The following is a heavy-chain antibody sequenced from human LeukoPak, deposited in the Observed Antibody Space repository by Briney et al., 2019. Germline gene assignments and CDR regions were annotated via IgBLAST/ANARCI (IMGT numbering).Heavy chain of an antibody. V-gene: IGHV4-34*01. Sequence: PSETLSLTCAVYGGSFSGYYWSWIRQPPGKGLEWIGEINHSGSTNYNPSLKSRVTISVDTSKNQFSLKVSSVTAADTAVYYCATCRDEFGDYGFTSWGQGTLVTVSS. CDR3: ATCRDEFGDYGFTS. CDR1: GGSFSGYY. CDR2: INHSGST. J-gene: IGHJ5*02. D-gene: IGHD4-17*01.